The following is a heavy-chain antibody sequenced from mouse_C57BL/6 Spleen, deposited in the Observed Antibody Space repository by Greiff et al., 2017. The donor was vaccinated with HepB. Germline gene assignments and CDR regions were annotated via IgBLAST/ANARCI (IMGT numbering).Heavy chain of an antibody. CDR1: GYSITSGYY. CDR3: ARHYDYDGYYFDY. CDR2: ISYDGSN. J-gene: IGHJ2*01. V-gene: IGHV3-6*01. Sequence: DVKLEESGPGLVKPSQSLSLTCSVTGYSITSGYYWNWIRQFPGNKLEWMGYISYDGSNNYNPSLKNRISITRDTSKNQFFLKLNSVTTEDTATYYCARHYDYDGYYFDYWGQGTTLTVSS. D-gene: IGHD2-4*01.